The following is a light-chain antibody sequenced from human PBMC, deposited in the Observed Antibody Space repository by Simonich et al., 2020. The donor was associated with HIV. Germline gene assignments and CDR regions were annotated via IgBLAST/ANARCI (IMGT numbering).Light chain of an antibody. J-gene: IGKJ4*01. CDR1: QSINKW. CDR2: AAS. CDR3: LQHNSYLS. V-gene: IGKV1-17*01. Sequence: DIQLTQSPSFLSASVGDRVTITCRASQSINKWLAWYQQRPGKVPKRLIFAASNLQSGVPSTFSGSGSGTEFTLTISSLQPEDLPTYYCLQHNSYLSFGGGTKVEI.